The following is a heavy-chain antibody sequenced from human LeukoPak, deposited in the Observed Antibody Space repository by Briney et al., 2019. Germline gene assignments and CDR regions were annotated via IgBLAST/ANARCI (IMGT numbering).Heavy chain of an antibody. CDR1: EGTFSSYA. CDR3: ARGAVTSYYFYVMEV. V-gene: IGHV1-69*04. CDR2: IIPILGIA. Sequence: SVKVSCKASEGTFSSYAIRWVRQAPGQGLEWMGRIIPILGIANYAQKFQGRVTITADKSTSTAYMELSSLRSEDTAVYYCARGAVTSYYFYVMEVWGHGTTVTVSS. D-gene: IGHD4-17*01. J-gene: IGHJ6*02.